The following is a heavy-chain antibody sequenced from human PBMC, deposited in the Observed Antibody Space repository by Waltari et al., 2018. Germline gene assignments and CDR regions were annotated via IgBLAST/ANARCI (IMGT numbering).Heavy chain of an antibody. V-gene: IGHV1-3*01. CDR2: INAGNGNT. CDR3: ASNTVGTTYYYYYGMDV. J-gene: IGHJ6*02. CDR1: GYTFTSYA. D-gene: IGHD4-17*01. Sequence: QVQLVQSGAEVKKPGASVKVSCKASGYTFTSYAMHWVRQAPGQRLEWMGWINAGNGNTKYSQKCQGRVTITRDTSASTAYMELSSLRSEDTAVYYCASNTVGTTYYYYYGMDVWGQGTTVTVSS.